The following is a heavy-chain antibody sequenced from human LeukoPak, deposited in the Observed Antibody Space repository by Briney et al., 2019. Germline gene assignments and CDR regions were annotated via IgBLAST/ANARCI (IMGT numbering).Heavy chain of an antibody. CDR3: ARTYDSSGYYIDY. CDR1: GYTFTSYD. V-gene: IGHV1-8*01. D-gene: IGHD3-22*01. CDR2: MNPNSGNT. Sequence: ASVKVSCKASGYTFTSYDINWVRQATGQGLEWMGWMNPNSGNTGYAQKFQGRVTMTRNTSISTAYVELSSLRSEDTAVYYCARTYDSSGYYIDYWGQGTLVTVSS. J-gene: IGHJ4*02.